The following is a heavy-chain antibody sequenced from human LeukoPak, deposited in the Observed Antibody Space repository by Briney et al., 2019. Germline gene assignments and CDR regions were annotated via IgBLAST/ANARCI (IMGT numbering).Heavy chain of an antibody. CDR1: GGSFSGYY. D-gene: IGHD5-18*01. Sequence: SETLSLTCAVYGGSFSGYYWSWIRQPPGKGLEWIGEINHSGSTNYNPSLKSRVTISVDTSKNQFSLKLSSVTAADTAVYYCARGDSYGYSYYYYYMDVWGKGTTVTVSS. V-gene: IGHV4-34*01. J-gene: IGHJ6*03. CDR3: ARGDSYGYSYYYYYMDV. CDR2: INHSGST.